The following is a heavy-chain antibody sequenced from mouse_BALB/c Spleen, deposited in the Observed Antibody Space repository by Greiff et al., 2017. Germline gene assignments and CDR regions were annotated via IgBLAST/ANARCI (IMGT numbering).Heavy chain of an antibody. V-gene: IGHV5-17*02. Sequence: EVKLVESGGGLVQPGGSRKLSCAASGFTFSSFGMHWVRQAPEKGLEWVAYISSGSSTIYYADTVKGRFTISRDNPKNTLFLQMTSLRSEDTAMYYCARDGLLRGLDYWGQGTTLTVSS. CDR2: ISSGSSTI. D-gene: IGHD1-1*01. CDR1: GFTFSSFG. CDR3: ARDGLLRGLDY. J-gene: IGHJ2*01.